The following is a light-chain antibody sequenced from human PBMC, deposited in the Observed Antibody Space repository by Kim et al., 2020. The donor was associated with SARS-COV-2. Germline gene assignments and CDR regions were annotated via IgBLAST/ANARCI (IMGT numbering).Light chain of an antibody. J-gene: IGLJ1*01. V-gene: IGLV3-1*01. CDR3: QAWDSSTFYV. CDR2: QDS. CDR1: QRGNKY. Sequence: VSPGRTASSTCADDQRGNKYACWYQQKPGRSPVLVIYQDSKRPSEIPEQFSGSNTGKTATLTISGAQAMDEADYYCQAWDSSTFYVFGTGTKVTVL.